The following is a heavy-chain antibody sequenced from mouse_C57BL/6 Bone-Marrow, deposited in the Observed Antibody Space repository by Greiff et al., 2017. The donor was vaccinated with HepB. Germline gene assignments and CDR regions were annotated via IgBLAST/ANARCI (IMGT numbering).Heavy chain of an antibody. CDR2: INPNNGGT. Sequence: EVKLQQSGPELVKPGASVKISCKASGYTFTDYYMNWVKQSHGKSLEWIGDINPNNGGTSYNQKFKGKATLTVDKSSSTAYMELRSLTSEDSAVYYCARRGATDFDYWGQGTTLTVSS. CDR1: GYTFTDYY. V-gene: IGHV1-26*01. D-gene: IGHD3-1*01. J-gene: IGHJ2*01. CDR3: ARRGATDFDY.